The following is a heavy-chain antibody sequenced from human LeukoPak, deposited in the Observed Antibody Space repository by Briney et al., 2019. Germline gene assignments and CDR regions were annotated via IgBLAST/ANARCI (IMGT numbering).Heavy chain of an antibody. Sequence: SETLSLTCAVYGGSFSGYYWGWIRQPPGKGLEWIGSIYYSGSTYYNPSLKSRVTISVDTSKNQFSLKLSSVTAADTAVYYCARHGSYYGSGSYWAAEMGYWGQGTLVTVSS. CDR2: IYYSGST. CDR3: ARHGSYYGSGSYWAAEMGY. D-gene: IGHD3-10*01. V-gene: IGHV4-39*01. J-gene: IGHJ4*02. CDR1: GGSFSGYY.